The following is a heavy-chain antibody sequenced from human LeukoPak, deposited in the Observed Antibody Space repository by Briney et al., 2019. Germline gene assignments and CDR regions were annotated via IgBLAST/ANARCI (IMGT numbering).Heavy chain of an antibody. Sequence: GGSLKLSCAASGFTFSSYAMSWVRQAPGKGLEWVSAISGSGGSTYYADSVKGRFTISRDNSKNTLYLQMNSLRAEDTAVYYCAKAWLVDYDIPFDYWGQGTLVTVSS. CDR1: GFTFSSYA. V-gene: IGHV3-23*01. CDR2: ISGSGGST. CDR3: AKAWLVDYDIPFDY. D-gene: IGHD3-9*01. J-gene: IGHJ4*02.